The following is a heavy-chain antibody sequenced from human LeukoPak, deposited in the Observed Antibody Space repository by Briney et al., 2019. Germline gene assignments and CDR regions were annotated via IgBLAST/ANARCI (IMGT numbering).Heavy chain of an antibody. V-gene: IGHV3-30*04. CDR1: GFTFSSYA. D-gene: IGHD1-1*01. CDR2: ISYDGSNK. J-gene: IGHJ6*02. Sequence: PGGSLRLSCAASGFTFSSYAMQWVRQAPGKGLEWVAVISYDGSNKYYADSVKGRFTISRDNSKNTLYLQMNSLRAEDTAVYYCARATTTGTNYYYYGMDVWGQGTTVTVSS. CDR3: ARATTTGTNYYYYGMDV.